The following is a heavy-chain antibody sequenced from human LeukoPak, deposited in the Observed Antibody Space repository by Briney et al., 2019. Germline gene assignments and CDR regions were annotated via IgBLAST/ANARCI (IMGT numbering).Heavy chain of an antibody. V-gene: IGHV3-48*02. Sequence: GGSLRLSCAASGFTFSSYSMNWVRQAPGKGLEWVSYISSSSSTIYYADSVKGRFTISRDNAKNSLYLQMNSLRDDDTAVYFCASSRGYSYGLGYWGQGALVTVSS. D-gene: IGHD5-18*01. J-gene: IGHJ4*02. CDR3: ASSRGYSYGLGY. CDR2: ISSSSSTI. CDR1: GFTFSSYS.